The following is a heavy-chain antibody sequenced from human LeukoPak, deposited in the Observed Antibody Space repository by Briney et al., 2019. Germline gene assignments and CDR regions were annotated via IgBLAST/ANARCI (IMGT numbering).Heavy chain of an antibody. CDR2: VNGDNGHK. Sequence: ASVRVSCKTSGYPFIGYHINWVRQASGQGLEWMGWVNGDNGHKDYAQKFQGRVTLTRDTSSSTVYMELSSLRAEDTALYYCARGGRFVQPAGTFAYWGQGTLITVSS. V-gene: IGHV1-8*01. J-gene: IGHJ4*02. D-gene: IGHD1-1*01. CDR1: GYPFIGYH. CDR3: ARGGRFVQPAGTFAY.